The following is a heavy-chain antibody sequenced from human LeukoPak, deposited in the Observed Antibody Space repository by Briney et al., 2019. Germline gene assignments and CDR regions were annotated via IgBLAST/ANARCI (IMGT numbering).Heavy chain of an antibody. CDR2: VYFDGTT. V-gene: IGHV4-59*08. J-gene: IGHJ5*02. Sequence: SETLSLTCSVSNDPFSNYFWSWVRQPPGKGLEWIGYVYFDGTTNYNPSLMDRVTISVNATKNQFSLRLNSVTALDTAVYYCARLAVGLFFGALGQGALVTVSA. D-gene: IGHD6-19*01. CDR1: NDPFSNYF. CDR3: ARLAVGLFFGA.